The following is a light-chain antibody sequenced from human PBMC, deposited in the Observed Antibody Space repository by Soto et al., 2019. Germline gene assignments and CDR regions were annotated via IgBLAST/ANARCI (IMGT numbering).Light chain of an antibody. J-gene: IGKJ1*01. CDR2: AAS. CDR3: QQTYNPPRT. V-gene: IGKV1-39*01. Sequence: DIQMTQSPSSLSASVGDRVTITCRASETIASYLNWYQQRPGKAPKLLIYAASSLQSGVPSRFGGSGSGTDFTLTITSLQPEDFATYYCQQTYNPPRTFGRGTRL. CDR1: ETIASY.